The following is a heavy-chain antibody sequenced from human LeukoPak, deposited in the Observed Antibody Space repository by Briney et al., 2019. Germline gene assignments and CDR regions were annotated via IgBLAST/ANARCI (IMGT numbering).Heavy chain of an antibody. J-gene: IGHJ4*02. V-gene: IGHV3-23*01. D-gene: IGHD4-17*01. CDR2: ISGVGDG. CDR3: ANLYGDKDEK. Sequence: PGGSLRLSCTASGFAINSQAMSWVRQAPGKGLEWVSAISGVGDGYYAESVKGRFTIFRDNSRSTVFLQLNRLRAEDTAVYYCANLYGDKDEKWGQGTLVTVSS. CDR1: GFAINSQA.